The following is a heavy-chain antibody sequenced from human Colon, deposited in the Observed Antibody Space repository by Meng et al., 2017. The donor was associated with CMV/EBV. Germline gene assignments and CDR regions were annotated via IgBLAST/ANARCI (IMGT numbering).Heavy chain of an antibody. CDR3: ARGRIIVGATDRFDY. Sequence: SVKVSCKASGGTFSSYTISWVRQAPGQGLEWMGRIIPILGIANYAQKFQGRVTITADKSTSTAYMELSSLRSEDTAVYYCARGRIIVGATDRFDYWGQGTLVTVSS. J-gene: IGHJ4*02. CDR2: IIPILGIA. V-gene: IGHV1-69*02. CDR1: GGTFSSYT. D-gene: IGHD1-26*01.